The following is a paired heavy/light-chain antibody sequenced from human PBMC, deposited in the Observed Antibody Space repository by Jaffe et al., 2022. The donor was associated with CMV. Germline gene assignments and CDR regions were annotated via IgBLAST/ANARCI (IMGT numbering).Heavy chain of an antibody. J-gene: IGHJ3*02. D-gene: IGHD3-10*01. CDR3: AAELWFGNHDAFDI. CDR1: GFTFSSYE. V-gene: IGHV3-48*03. CDR2: IRSSGT. Sequence: QLVESGGGLAQPGGSLRLSCAASGFTFSSYEMNWVRQAPGKGLEWIAYIRSSGTIADSVKGRFTISRDNAKNLLYLQMNSLRAEDTAVYYCAAELWFGNHDAFDIWGPGTMVTVSS.
Light chain of an antibody. CDR1: NSDVGGNKY. CDR2: DVT. V-gene: IGLV2-11*01. Sequence: QSALTQPRSVSGSPGQSVTISCAGSNSDVGGNKYVSWYRQEPGKAPKLMIYDVTERPSGVPDRFSASKSGNTASLTISGLQADDEADYYCCSYLGRYTYVFGTGTRVTVL. CDR3: CSYLGRYTYV. J-gene: IGLJ1*01.